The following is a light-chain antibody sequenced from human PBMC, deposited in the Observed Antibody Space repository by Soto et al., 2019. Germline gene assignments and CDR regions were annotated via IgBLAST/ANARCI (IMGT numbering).Light chain of an antibody. J-gene: IGKJ5*01. CDR1: QSISSW. CDR3: QQSYSTPIT. V-gene: IGKV1-39*01. CDR2: GAS. Sequence: DIQITQSPSTLSASVGERAAITCRASQSISSWLAGYQQKPGKETKRLIYGASSLQSGVPSRFSGIGSGTDFTLTISSLEPEDFATYYCQQSYSTPITFGQGTRLDIK.